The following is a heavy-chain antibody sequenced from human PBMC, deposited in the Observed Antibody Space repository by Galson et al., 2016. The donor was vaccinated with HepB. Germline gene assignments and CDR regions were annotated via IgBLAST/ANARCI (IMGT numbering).Heavy chain of an antibody. V-gene: IGHV1-46*01. CDR2: INPSGGST. J-gene: IGHJ4*02. CDR1: GYTFTSYY. CDR3: ARLAAAGDYFDY. Sequence: SVKVSCKSSGYTFTSYYMHWVRQAPGQGLEWMGIINPSGGSTSYAQKFQGRVTMTRDTSTSTVYMELSSLRSEDTAVYYCARLAAAGDYFDYWGQGTLVTVSS. D-gene: IGHD6-13*01.